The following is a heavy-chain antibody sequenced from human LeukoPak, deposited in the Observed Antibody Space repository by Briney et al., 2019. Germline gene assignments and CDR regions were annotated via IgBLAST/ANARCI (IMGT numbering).Heavy chain of an antibody. D-gene: IGHD2-2*01. V-gene: IGHV3-48*01. Sequence: PGGSLRLSCAPSGFTFSSYSMNWVRQAPGKELEWVSYISSSSSTIYYADSVKGRFTISRDNAKNSLYLQMNSLRAEDTAVYYCAREEARERYCSSTSCYLYYYYYMDVWGKGTTVTVS. CDR1: GFTFSSYS. CDR3: AREEARERYCSSTSCYLYYYYYMDV. J-gene: IGHJ6*03. CDR2: ISSSSSTI.